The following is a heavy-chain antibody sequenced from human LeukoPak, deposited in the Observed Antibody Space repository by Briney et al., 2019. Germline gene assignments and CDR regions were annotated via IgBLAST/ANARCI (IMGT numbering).Heavy chain of an antibody. CDR3: ARGSAGTGS. V-gene: IGHV4-38-2*02. CDR1: GYSISSGYY. Sequence: SETLSLTCTVSGYSISSGYYWGWIRQPPGKGLEWIGSIYHSGSTYYNPSLKSRVTLSVDTSKNQFSLKLSSVTAADTAVYYCARGSAGTGSWGQGTLVTVSS. D-gene: IGHD6-13*01. CDR2: IYHSGST. J-gene: IGHJ4*02.